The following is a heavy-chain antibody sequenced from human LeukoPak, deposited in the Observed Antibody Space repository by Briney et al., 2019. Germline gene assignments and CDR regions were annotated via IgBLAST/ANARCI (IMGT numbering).Heavy chain of an antibody. V-gene: IGHV3-74*03. Sequence: GGSLRLSCVGSGFTISNYWMHWVRQAPGTGLVWVSRIHPDGSITTYADSVKGRFTISRDNAKNTLYLQLNSLRAEDTAVYYCAPQQTYSPYNWFDPWGQGTLVTVSS. CDR3: APQQTYSPYNWFDP. CDR1: GFTISNYW. CDR2: IHPDGSIT. J-gene: IGHJ5*02. D-gene: IGHD5-12*01.